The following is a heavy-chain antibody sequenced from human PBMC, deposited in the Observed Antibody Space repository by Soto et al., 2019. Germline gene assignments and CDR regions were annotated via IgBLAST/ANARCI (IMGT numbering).Heavy chain of an antibody. Sequence: PSETLSLTCAVYGGSFSGYYWSWIRQPPGKGLEWIGEINHSGSTNYNPSLKSRVTISVDTSKNQFSLKLSSVTAADTAVYYCARGRNELRFLEWLLTQFYYFDYWGQGTLVTAPQ. CDR3: ARGRNELRFLEWLLTQFYYFDY. CDR2: INHSGST. J-gene: IGHJ4*02. CDR1: GGSFSGYY. D-gene: IGHD3-3*01. V-gene: IGHV4-34*01.